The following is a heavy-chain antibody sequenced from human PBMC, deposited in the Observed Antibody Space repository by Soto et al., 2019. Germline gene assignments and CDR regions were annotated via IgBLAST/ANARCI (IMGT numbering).Heavy chain of an antibody. CDR3: ARPTRSGYDRGDSYYHTMDV. Sequence: QVQLVQSGAEVKKSGSSVKVSCKASGGTSSNFVITWVRQVPGQGLEWLGGILPMFGAVKYAQKFQDRLTTTADRSTNTAAMELGSLRPEDTAVYYCARPTRSGYDRGDSYYHTMDVWGHGTTVTVS. D-gene: IGHD3-3*01. CDR2: ILPMFGAV. J-gene: IGHJ6*02. V-gene: IGHV1-69*06. CDR1: GGTSSNFV.